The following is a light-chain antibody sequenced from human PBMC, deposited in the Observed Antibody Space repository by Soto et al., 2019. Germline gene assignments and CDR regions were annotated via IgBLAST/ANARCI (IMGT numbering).Light chain of an antibody. CDR2: EDD. CDR1: SSDDGSYNL. Sequence: QSALTQPASVSGSPGQSITISCTGTSSDDGSYNLVSWYQQYPGKAPKLMIYEDDERPSGVSNRFSGSKSGNNASLTISGLQAEDEAESYCSAYADRRTSVFGGGTKVTVL. V-gene: IGLV2-23*01. CDR3: SAYADRRTSV. J-gene: IGLJ2*01.